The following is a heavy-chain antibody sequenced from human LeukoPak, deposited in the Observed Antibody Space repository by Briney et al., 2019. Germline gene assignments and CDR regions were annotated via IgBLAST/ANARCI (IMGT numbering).Heavy chain of an antibody. V-gene: IGHV1-2*02. D-gene: IGHD3-3*02. CDR1: GYTFTGYY. CDR2: IDPDSGAT. CDR3: ARELIHFHDHTNTGFFDS. Sequence: GASVKVSCKASGYTFTGYYMHWVRQAPGQGLEWMAWIDPDSGATNYIHKFQGRVTMTRDTSVSTAYMEVSSLTSDDTAVYYCARELIHFHDHTNTGFFDSWGQGTLVTVSS. J-gene: IGHJ4*02.